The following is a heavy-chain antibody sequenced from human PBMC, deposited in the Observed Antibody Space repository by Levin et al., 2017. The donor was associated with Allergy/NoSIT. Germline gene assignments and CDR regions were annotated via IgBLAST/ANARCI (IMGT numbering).Heavy chain of an antibody. J-gene: IGHJ4*02. D-gene: IGHD3-22*01. V-gene: IGHV3-23*01. CDR1: GFTFSSYA. Sequence: GESLKISCAASGFTFSSYAMSWVRQAPGKGLEWVSAISGSGGSTYYADSVKGRFTISRDNSKNTLYLQMNSLRAEDTAVYYCAKRDYDSSGYYAPYFDYWGQGTLVTVSS. CDR3: AKRDYDSSGYYAPYFDY. CDR2: ISGSGGST.